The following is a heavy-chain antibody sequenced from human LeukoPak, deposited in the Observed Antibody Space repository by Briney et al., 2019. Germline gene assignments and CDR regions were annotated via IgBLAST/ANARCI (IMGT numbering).Heavy chain of an antibody. V-gene: IGHV3-74*01. Sequence: GGSLRLSCAASGFTFNSYWMYWVRHAPGEGLVWVSRINGDGSRTGYADSVRGRCTISRDNAKNTLYLQMNSLRVEDTAVYYCARARITFYYDSNGPYFDYWGQGNLVTVSS. D-gene: IGHD3-22*01. J-gene: IGHJ4*02. CDR2: INGDGSRT. CDR3: ARARITFYYDSNGPYFDY. CDR1: GFTFNSYW.